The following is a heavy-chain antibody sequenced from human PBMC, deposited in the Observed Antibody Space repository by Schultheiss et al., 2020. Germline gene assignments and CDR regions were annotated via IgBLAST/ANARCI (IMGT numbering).Heavy chain of an antibody. Sequence: SETLSLTCAVYGGSFSGYYWTWIRQPPGKGLEWIGYIYYSGSTNYNPSLKSRVTISVDTSKNQFSLKLSSVTAADTAVYYCARGEPLDAFDIWGQGTMVTVSS. V-gene: IGHV4-59*12. J-gene: IGHJ3*02. D-gene: IGHD1-14*01. CDR3: ARGEPLDAFDI. CDR2: IYYSGST. CDR1: GGSFSGYY.